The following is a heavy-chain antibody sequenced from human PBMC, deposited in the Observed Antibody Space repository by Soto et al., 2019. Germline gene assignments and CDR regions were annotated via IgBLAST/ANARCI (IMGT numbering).Heavy chain of an antibody. CDR3: ATSPPRVERSGYAWGWFDP. Sequence: ASVKVSCKASGYSFTSYDINWVRQAAGQGLEWMGWMNPNSGNTAYAQRFQGRVSMTRNTSITTAYMELSSLRSEDTAVYYCATSPPRVERSGYAWGWFDPWGQGTLVTVSS. CDR1: GYSFTSYD. J-gene: IGHJ5*02. D-gene: IGHD5-12*01. V-gene: IGHV1-8*02. CDR2: MNPNSGNT.